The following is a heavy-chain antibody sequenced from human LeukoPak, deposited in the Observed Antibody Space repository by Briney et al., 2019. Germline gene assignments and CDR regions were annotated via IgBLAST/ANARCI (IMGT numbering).Heavy chain of an antibody. CDR2: ISSSSSYI. D-gene: IGHD6-19*01. V-gene: IGHV3-21*04. Sequence: KPGGSLRLSCAASGFTFSSYSMNWVRQAPGKGLEWVSSISSSSSYIYYADSVKGRFTISRDNSKNTLYLQMNSLRAEDTAVYYCARGEDSSGWYQAYYFDYWGQGTLVTVSS. J-gene: IGHJ4*02. CDR3: ARGEDSSGWYQAYYFDY. CDR1: GFTFSSYS.